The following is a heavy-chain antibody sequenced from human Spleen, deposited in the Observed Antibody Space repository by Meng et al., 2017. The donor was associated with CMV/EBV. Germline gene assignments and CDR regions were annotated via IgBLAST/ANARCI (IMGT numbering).Heavy chain of an antibody. D-gene: IGHD4-23*01. CDR3: ARDSPRVGGNSLGHFDY. J-gene: IGHJ4*02. V-gene: IGHV3-48*03. CDR2: ISSSGSTI. CDR1: GFTFSSYE. Sequence: GESLKISCAASGFTFSSYEMNWVRQAPGKGLEWVSYISSSGSTIYYADSVKGRFTISRDNAKNSLYLQMDSLRAEDTAVYYCARDSPRVGGNSLGHFDYWGQGTLVTVSS.